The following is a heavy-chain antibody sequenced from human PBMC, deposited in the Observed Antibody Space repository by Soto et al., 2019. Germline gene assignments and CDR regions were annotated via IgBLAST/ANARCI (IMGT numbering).Heavy chain of an antibody. CDR1: GGSVSSSSYS. CDR2: IYSSENT. Sequence: PSETLSLTCIVSGGSVSSSSYSWGWIRQSPGKGLEWIGTIYSSENTYYNPSLMSRVTISVDTSKNEFSLKLSSVTAADTAVYYCARRIAAAGTFRFGWFDPWGQGTLVTVSS. J-gene: IGHJ5*02. V-gene: IGHV4-39*01. D-gene: IGHD6-13*01. CDR3: ARRIAAAGTFRFGWFDP.